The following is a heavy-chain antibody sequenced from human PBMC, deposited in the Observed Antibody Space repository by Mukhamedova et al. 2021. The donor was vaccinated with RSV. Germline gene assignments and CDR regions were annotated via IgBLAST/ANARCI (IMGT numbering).Heavy chain of an antibody. Sequence: LTISRDNSKNTLYLQMASLRPEDTAVYYCARVTETGYGGITDSFDIWGQGTMATVSS. J-gene: IGHJ3*02. CDR3: ARVTETGYGGITDSFDI. V-gene: IGHV3-30*01. D-gene: IGHD4-23*01.